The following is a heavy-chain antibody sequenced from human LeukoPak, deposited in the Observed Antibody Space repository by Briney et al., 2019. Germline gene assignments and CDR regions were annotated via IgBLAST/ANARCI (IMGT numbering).Heavy chain of an antibody. V-gene: IGHV4-59*08. Sequence: SETLSLTCTVSGDSITNYYWSWIRQPPGKGLEWIGYSIYSGSSNYNPSLKSRVTISLDTSKNQVSLKLSSVTAADTAIYYCARGDYYFDYWGQGTLATVSS. J-gene: IGHJ4*02. CDR2: SIYSGSS. CDR3: ARGDYYFDY. CDR1: GDSITNYY.